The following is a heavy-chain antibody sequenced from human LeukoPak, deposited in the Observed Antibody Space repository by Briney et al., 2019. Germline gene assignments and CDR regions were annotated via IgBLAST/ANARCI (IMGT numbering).Heavy chain of an antibody. Sequence: PGGSLRLSCAASGFTFSSYGMSWVRQAPGKGLEWIGSIYHSGSTYYNPSLKSRVTISVDTSKNQFSLKLSSVTAADTAVYYCARWGDYYFDYWGQGTLVTVSS. CDR3: ARWGDYYFDY. CDR2: IYHSGST. D-gene: IGHD3-16*01. J-gene: IGHJ4*02. CDR1: GFTFSSYG. V-gene: IGHV4-38-2*01.